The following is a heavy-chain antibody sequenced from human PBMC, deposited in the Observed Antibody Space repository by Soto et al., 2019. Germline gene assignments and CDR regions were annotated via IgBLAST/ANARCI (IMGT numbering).Heavy chain of an antibody. CDR3: AREGMTRASAYYYYYGMDV. Sequence: EVQLVESGGGLGQSGGSLRLAWAASAFTFSSYWMSWVRQAPGKGLEWVANIKQDGSEKYYVDSVKGRFTISRDNAKNSLYLQMNSLRAEDTAVYYCAREGMTRASAYYYYYGMDVWGQGTTVTVSS. CDR1: AFTFSSYW. J-gene: IGHJ6*02. V-gene: IGHV3-7*01. D-gene: IGHD4-17*01. CDR2: IKQDGSEK.